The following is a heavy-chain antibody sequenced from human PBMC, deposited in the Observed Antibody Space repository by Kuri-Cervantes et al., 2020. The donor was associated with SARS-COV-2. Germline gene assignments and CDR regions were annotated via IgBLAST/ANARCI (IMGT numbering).Heavy chain of an antibody. Sequence: GGSLRLSCAASGFTFSSYWMHWVRQAPGKGLVWVSRINSDGSSTSYADSVKGRFTISRDNAKNTLYLQMNNMRREDTAVYFCARGRVGVQDFWGQGTLVTVSS. CDR3: ARGRVGVQDF. V-gene: IGHV3-74*01. CDR2: INSDGSST. CDR1: GFTFSSYW. J-gene: IGHJ4*02. D-gene: IGHD2-21*01.